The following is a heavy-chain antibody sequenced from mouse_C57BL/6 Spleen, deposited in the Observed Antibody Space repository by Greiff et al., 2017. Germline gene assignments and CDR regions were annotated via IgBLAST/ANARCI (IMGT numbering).Heavy chain of an antibody. D-gene: IGHD3-2*02. V-gene: IGHV1-82*01. CDR1: GYAFSSSW. J-gene: IGHJ4*01. CDR2: IYPGDGDT. Sequence: VQLQESGPELVKPGASVKISCKASGYAFSSSWMNWVKQRPGKGLEWIGRIYPGDGDTNYNGKFKGKATLTADKSSSTAYMQLSSLTSEDSAVYFCARSRQLRLEAMDYWGQGTSVTVSS. CDR3: ARSRQLRLEAMDY.